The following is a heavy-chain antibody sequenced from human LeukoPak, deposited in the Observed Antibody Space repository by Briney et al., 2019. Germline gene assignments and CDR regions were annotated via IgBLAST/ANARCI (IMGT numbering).Heavy chain of an antibody. J-gene: IGHJ4*02. V-gene: IGHV3-66*01. CDR3: ARDHPNDYGDYESYYFDY. CDR2: IYSGGST. CDR1: GFTVSSNY. D-gene: IGHD4-17*01. Sequence: GGSLRLSCAASGFTVSSNYMSWVRQAPGKGPEWVSVIYSGGSTFYADSVKGRFTISRDNSKNTLYLQMNSLRAEDTAVYYCARDHPNDYGDYESYYFDYWGQGTLVTVSS.